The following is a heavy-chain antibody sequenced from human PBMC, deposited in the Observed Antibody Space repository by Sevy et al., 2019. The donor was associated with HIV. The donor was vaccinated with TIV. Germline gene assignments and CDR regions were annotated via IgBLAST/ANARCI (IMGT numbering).Heavy chain of an antibody. V-gene: IGHV3-23*01. J-gene: IGHJ4*02. Sequence: GGSLRLSCAASGFTFRTYAMSWVRQAPGMGLEWVSSISGSTTNTNYANSVKGRFIISRDNSKNTLYLQMNSLKADDTAIYYCAKPPIGWTREGFDQWGQGTLVIVSS. D-gene: IGHD6-19*01. CDR1: GFTFRTYA. CDR3: AKPPIGWTREGFDQ. CDR2: ISGSTTNT.